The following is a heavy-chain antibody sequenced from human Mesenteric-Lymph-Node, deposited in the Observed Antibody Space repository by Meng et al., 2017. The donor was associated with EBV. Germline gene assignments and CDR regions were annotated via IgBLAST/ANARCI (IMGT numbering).Heavy chain of an antibody. CDR3: ARGREYSWGY. D-gene: IGHD4-11*01. J-gene: IGHJ4*02. Sequence: GRWREAGPGRVRRSGTRSLTCGGSGGSISNDHWWSWVRQPPGKGLEWIGEMYHSGSTNYNPSLKSRVTISVDKSKNQFFLNLNSVTAADTAVYYCARGREYSWGYWGQGTLVTSPQ. CDR2: MYHSGST. CDR1: GGSISNDHW. V-gene: IGHV4-4*02.